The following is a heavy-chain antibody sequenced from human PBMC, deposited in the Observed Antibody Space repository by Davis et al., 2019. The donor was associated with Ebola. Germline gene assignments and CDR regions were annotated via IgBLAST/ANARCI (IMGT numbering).Heavy chain of an antibody. CDR2: IYYSGST. V-gene: IGHV4-39*01. Sequence: PSETLSLTCTVSGGSISSSSYYWGWIRQPPGKGLEWIGSIYYSGSTYYNPSLKSRVTISVDTSKNQFSLKLSSVTAADTAVYYCARLSGQWLVHLYFDYWGQGTLVTVSS. CDR1: GGSISSSSYY. CDR3: ARLSGQWLVHLYFDY. J-gene: IGHJ4*02. D-gene: IGHD6-19*01.